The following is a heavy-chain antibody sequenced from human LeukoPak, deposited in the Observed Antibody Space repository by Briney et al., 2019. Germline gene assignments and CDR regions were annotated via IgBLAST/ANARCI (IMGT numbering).Heavy chain of an antibody. J-gene: IGHJ4*02. D-gene: IGHD5-18*01. CDR3: ARVIASYGDSAY. CDR2: ISSTSSAI. Sequence: GGSLRLSCAASGFTFSSFSMNWVRQAPGKGLEWLSYISSTSSAIYYADSLKGRFTISRDNAKNSLYLQMNSLRAEDTAVYYCARVIASYGDSAYWGQGTLVTVSS. CDR1: GFTFSSFS. V-gene: IGHV3-48*04.